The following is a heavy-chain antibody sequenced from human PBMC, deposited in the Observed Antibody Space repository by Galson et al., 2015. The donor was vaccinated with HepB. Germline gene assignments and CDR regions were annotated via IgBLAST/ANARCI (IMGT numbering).Heavy chain of an antibody. J-gene: IGHJ4*01. D-gene: IGHD3-22*01. Sequence: ETLSLTCTVSGGSISSSSYYWGWIRQPPGKGLEWIGSIYYSGSTYYNPSLKSRVTISVDTSKNQFSLKLSSVTAADTAVYYCARDTGKYRKKSLTYYYDNNCYLIGWGPGNLVTVAS. CDR1: GGSISSSSYY. CDR2: IYYSGST. CDR3: ARDTGKYRKKSLTYYYDNNCYLIG. V-gene: IGHV4-39*07.